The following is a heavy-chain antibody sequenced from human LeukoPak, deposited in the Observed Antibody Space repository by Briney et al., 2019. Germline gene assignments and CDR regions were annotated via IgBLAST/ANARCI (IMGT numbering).Heavy chain of an antibody. CDR2: INPYRGAI. V-gene: IGHV1-2*02. CDR3: ARDPKSQLLDY. Sequence: SVKVSCKSSGFTFTDEYIHWVRQAPGQGLEWMGWINPYRGAINYAQKFPGRVTLTRDTSISTAYMELSRLTSGDTAVYYCARDPKSQLLDYWGQGTLVTVSS. CDR1: GFTFTDEY. D-gene: IGHD2-2*01. J-gene: IGHJ4*02.